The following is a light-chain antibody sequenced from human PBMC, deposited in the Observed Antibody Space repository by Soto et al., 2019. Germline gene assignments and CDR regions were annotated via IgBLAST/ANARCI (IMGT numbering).Light chain of an antibody. V-gene: IGLV1-47*01. CDR3: AAWDDSLSGVV. CDR1: SSNIGSNY. Sequence: QSVLTQPPSASGTLGQRVTISCSGSSSNIGSNYVYWYQLLPGTAPKLLIYKNDQRPSGVPDRFSGSKSGTSASLAISGRRSEDEADYHCAAWDDSLSGVVFGGGTKLTVL. CDR2: KND. J-gene: IGLJ3*02.